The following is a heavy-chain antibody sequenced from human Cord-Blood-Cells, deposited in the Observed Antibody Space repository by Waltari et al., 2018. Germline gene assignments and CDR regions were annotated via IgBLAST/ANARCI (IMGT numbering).Heavy chain of an antibody. CDR3: ARGYGGLTGTTSDHCDY. D-gene: IGHD1-1*01. V-gene: IGHV4-34*01. J-gene: IGHJ4*02. Sequence: QVQLQQWGAGLLKPSETLSLTCAVYGGSFSGYYWSRTRQPPGKGLVWIGEIKHSGSTNYNPSLKSRVTISVDTSKNQFSLRLSSVTAADTAVYYCARGYGGLTGTTSDHCDYWGQGTLVTVSS. CDR2: IKHSGST. CDR1: GGSFSGYY.